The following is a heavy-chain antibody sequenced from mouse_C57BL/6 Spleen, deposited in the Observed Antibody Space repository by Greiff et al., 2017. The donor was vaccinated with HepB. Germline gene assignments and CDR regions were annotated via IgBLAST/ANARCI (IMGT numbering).Heavy chain of an antibody. D-gene: IGHD2-2*01. CDR1: GYTFTDYE. CDR3: TREYGYYRYFDV. V-gene: IGHV1-15*01. Sequence: QVQLKQSGAELVRPGASVTLSCKASGYTFTDYEMHWVKQTPVHGLEWIGAIDPETGGTAYNQKFKGKAILTADKSSSTAYMELRSLTSEDSAVYYCTREYGYYRYFDVWGTGTTVTVSS. CDR2: IDPETGGT. J-gene: IGHJ1*03.